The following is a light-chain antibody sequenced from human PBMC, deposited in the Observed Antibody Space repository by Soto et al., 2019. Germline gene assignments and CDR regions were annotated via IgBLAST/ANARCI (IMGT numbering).Light chain of an antibody. CDR1: HSVSSN. J-gene: IGKJ4*01. Sequence: EIVMTQSPATVSVSSGERASLSCRASHSVSSNLAWYQQKPGQAPRLLIYGVSTRATGIPARFSGSGSGTEFTLTISSLRSEDFAVYYCQQYNSWPPLTFGGGTKVEIK. V-gene: IGKV3D-15*01. CDR3: QQYNSWPPLT. CDR2: GVS.